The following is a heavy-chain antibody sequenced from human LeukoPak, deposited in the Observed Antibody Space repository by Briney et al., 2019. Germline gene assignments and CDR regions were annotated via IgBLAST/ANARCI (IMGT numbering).Heavy chain of an antibody. V-gene: IGHV3-23*01. J-gene: IGHJ4*02. CDR2: ISGSGGST. CDR1: EFSVGSNY. CDR3: AKTRRDIVVIPDAPFDY. D-gene: IGHD2-2*01. Sequence: GGSLRLSCAASEFSVGSNYMTWVRQAPGKGLEWVSGISGSGGSTYYADSVKGRFTISRDNSKNTLYLQMNSLRAEDTAVYYCAKTRRDIVVIPDAPFDYWGQGTLVTVSS.